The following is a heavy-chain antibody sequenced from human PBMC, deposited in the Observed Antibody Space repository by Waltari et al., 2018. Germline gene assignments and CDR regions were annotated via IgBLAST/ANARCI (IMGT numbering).Heavy chain of an antibody. V-gene: IGHV1-69*13. J-gene: IGHJ4*02. CDR2: IIPIFGTA. CDR3: AREDLSNRMDY. Sequence: VQLVQSGAEVKKPGSSVQVSCKASRGTFSSYDISWVRQSPGQGLEWMGGIIPIFGTANYAQKFQGRVTITADEATSRAYMELSSLRSDDTAGYYCAREDLSNRMDYWGQGTLVTVSS. D-gene: IGHD3-3*01. CDR1: RGTFSSYD.